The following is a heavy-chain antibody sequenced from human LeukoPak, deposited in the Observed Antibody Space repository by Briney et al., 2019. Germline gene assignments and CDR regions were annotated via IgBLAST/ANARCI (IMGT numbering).Heavy chain of an antibody. V-gene: IGHV1-2*02. J-gene: IGHJ4*02. D-gene: IGHD3-22*01. CDR2: INPNSGGT. CDR3: ASTPYYDSSGYPRY. Sequence: GASVKVSCKASGYTFTGYYMHWVRQAPGQGLEWMGWINPNSGGTNYAQKFQGRVTMTRDTSISTAYMELSRLRSDDTAVYYCASTPYYDSSGYPRYWGQGTLVTVSS. CDR1: GYTFTGYY.